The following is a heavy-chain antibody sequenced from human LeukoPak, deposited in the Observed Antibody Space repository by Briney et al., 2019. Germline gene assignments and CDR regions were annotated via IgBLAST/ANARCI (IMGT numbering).Heavy chain of an antibody. CDR2: IRYDGSNK. Sequence: GGSLRLSCAASGFRFNNYDMHWVRQAPGKGLEWVAFIRYDGSNKYYADSVKGRFTISRDKSKNTLYLQMNSLRAEDTAVYYCAKDPGYGSRWYNAFDIWGQGTMVTVSS. V-gene: IGHV3-30*02. CDR3: AKDPGYGSRWYNAFDI. CDR1: GFRFNNYD. J-gene: IGHJ3*02. D-gene: IGHD6-13*01.